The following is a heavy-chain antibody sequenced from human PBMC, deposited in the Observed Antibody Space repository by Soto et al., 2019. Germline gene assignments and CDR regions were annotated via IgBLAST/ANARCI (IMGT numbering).Heavy chain of an antibody. V-gene: IGHV4-31*03. D-gene: IGHD2-15*01. CDR1: GGSISSGGYY. CDR3: ARNPAQGYCSGGSCYGNYFDY. CDR2: IYYSGST. J-gene: IGHJ4*02. Sequence: SETLSLTCTVSGGSISSGGYYWSWIRQHPGKGLEWIGYIYYSGSTYYNPSLKSRVTISVDTSKNQFSLKLSSVTAADTAVYYCARNPAQGYCSGGSCYGNYFDYWGQGTLVTVSS.